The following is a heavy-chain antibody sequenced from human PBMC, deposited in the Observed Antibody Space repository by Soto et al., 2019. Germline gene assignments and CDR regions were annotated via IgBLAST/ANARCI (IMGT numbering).Heavy chain of an antibody. J-gene: IGHJ4*02. CDR3: ASLGYCSSTSCYTFDY. CDR1: GGTFSSYA. D-gene: IGHD2-2*02. Sequence: SVKVSCKASGGTFSSYAISWVRQAPGQGLEWMGGIIPIFGTANYAQKFQGRVTITADESTSTAYMELSSLRSEDTAVYYCASLGYCSSTSCYTFDYWGQGTLVTVSS. V-gene: IGHV1-69*13. CDR2: IIPIFGTA.